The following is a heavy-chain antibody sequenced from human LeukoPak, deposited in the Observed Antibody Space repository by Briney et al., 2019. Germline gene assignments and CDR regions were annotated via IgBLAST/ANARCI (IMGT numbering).Heavy chain of an antibody. J-gene: IGHJ6*02. Sequence: GGSLRLSCAASGFTFSSYAMSWVRQAPGKGLEWVSAISGSGGSTYYADSVKGRFTISRDNSKNTLHLQMNSLRADDTAVYYCARSSSTYDSMDVWGQGTTVTVSS. D-gene: IGHD2-2*01. CDR3: ARSSSTYDSMDV. CDR2: ISGSGGST. CDR1: GFTFSSYA. V-gene: IGHV3-23*01.